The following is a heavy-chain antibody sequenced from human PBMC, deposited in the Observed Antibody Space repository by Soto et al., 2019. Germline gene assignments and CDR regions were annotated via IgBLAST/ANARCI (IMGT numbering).Heavy chain of an antibody. J-gene: IGHJ6*02. Sequence: ASVKVSCKASGYTFTSYGISWVRQAPGQGLEWMGWISAYNGNTNYAQKLQGRVTMTTDTSTSTAYMELRSLRSDDTAVYYCARNDMVGGALYYYYGRAVWGQGTRVTVSS. CDR2: ISAYNGNT. CDR3: ARNDMVGGALYYYYGRAV. D-gene: IGHD3-10*01. V-gene: IGHV1-18*01. CDR1: GYTFTSYG.